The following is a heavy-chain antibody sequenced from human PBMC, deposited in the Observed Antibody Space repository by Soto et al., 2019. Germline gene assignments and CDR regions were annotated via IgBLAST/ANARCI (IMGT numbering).Heavy chain of an antibody. CDR1: GFPFSSYG. CDR3: AKGIYYDSSGFPDLSAFDI. V-gene: IGHV3-30*18. D-gene: IGHD3-22*01. Sequence: GGALRLYCAASGFPFSSYGMHGVRQGPRKGLEWGAGISCEGSNKYYADSVKGRFTISRDNSKNTLYLQMNGLRAEDTAVYYCAKGIYYDSSGFPDLSAFDIWGRGTMVTISS. J-gene: IGHJ3*02. CDR2: ISCEGSNK.